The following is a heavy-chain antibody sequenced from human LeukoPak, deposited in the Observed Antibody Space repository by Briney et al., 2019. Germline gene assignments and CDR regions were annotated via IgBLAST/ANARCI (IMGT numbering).Heavy chain of an antibody. CDR3: ARVGQLGEHYMDV. J-gene: IGHJ6*03. V-gene: IGHV1-2*02. D-gene: IGHD3-10*01. Sequence: ASVRVSCKASGYTFTGYYMHWVRQAPGQGLEWMGWINPNSGGTNYAQKFQGRVTMTRDTSISTAYMELSRLRSDDTAVYYCARVGQLGEHYMDVWGKGTTVTVSS. CDR2: INPNSGGT. CDR1: GYTFTGYY.